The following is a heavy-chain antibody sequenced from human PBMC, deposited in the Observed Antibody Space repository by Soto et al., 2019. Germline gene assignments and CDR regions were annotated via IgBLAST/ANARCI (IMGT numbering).Heavy chain of an antibody. CDR1: GFTVSSNY. CDR2: VYSGGNT. Sequence: EVQLVESGGGLIQPGGSLRLSCAASGFTVSSNYMTWVRQAPGKGLEWVSAVYSGGNTYYADSVKGRFIISRDNSKNTRYLQMNSLRADDTAVYYCAKARSTAAGLFDSWGQGTLVTVAS. V-gene: IGHV3-53*01. D-gene: IGHD6-13*01. J-gene: IGHJ4*02. CDR3: AKARSTAAGLFDS.